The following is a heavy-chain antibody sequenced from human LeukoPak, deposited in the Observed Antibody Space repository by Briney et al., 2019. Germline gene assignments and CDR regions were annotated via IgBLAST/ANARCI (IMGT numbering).Heavy chain of an antibody. Sequence: PGRSLRLSCAASGFTFDDYAMHWVRQAPGKGLEWVSGISWNGGSIGYADSVKGRFTISRDNAKNSLYLQMNSLRAEDTALYYCAKDTLAAAGRYYYYGMDVWGQGTTVTVSS. CDR1: GFTFDDYA. J-gene: IGHJ6*02. V-gene: IGHV3-9*01. CDR2: ISWNGGSI. CDR3: AKDTLAAAGRYYYYGMDV. D-gene: IGHD6-13*01.